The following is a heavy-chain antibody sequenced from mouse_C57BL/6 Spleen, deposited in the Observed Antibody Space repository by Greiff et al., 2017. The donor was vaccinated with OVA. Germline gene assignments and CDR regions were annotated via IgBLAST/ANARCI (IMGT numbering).Heavy chain of an antibody. J-gene: IGHJ4*01. V-gene: IGHV1-42*01. CDR1: GYSFTGYY. Sequence: VQLKESGPELVKPGASVKISCKASGYSFTGYYMNWVKQSPEKSLEWIGEINPSTGGTTYNQKFKAKATLTVDKSSSTAYMQLKSLTSEDSAVYYCAGVLRSYYAMDYWGQGTSVTVSS. CDR3: AGVLRSYYAMDY. D-gene: IGHD1-1*01. CDR2: INPSTGGT.